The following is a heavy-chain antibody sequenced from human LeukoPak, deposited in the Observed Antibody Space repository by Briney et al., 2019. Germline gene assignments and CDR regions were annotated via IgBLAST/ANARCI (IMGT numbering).Heavy chain of an antibody. V-gene: IGHV3-30*02. Sequence: GGSLRLSCAASGFTFSSYGMSWVRQAPGKGLEWVAFIRYDGSNKNYADSVKGRFTISRDNSKNTLYLQMNSLRAEDTAVYYCAKALSYYYYYYMDVWGKGTTVTISS. CDR1: GFTFSSYG. CDR2: IRYDGSNK. CDR3: AKALSYYYYYYMDV. J-gene: IGHJ6*03.